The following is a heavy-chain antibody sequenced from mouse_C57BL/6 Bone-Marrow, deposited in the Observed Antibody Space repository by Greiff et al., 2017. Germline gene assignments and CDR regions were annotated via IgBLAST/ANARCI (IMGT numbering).Heavy chain of an antibody. CDR3: ARRWLVRTGFAY. J-gene: IGHJ3*01. V-gene: IGHV5-6*02. Sequence: EVKLWVESGGDLVKPGGSLKPSCAASGFTFSSYGMSLVRQTPDKRLEWVATISSGGSYTYYPYSVKGRFTISRDNAKNTLYLQMSSLESEDTAMYYCARRWLVRTGFAYWGQGTLVTVSA. CDR1: GFTFSSYG. CDR2: ISSGGSYT. D-gene: IGHD2-3*01.